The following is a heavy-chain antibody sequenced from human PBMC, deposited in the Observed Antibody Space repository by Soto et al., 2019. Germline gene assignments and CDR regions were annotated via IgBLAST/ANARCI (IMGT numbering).Heavy chain of an antibody. Sequence: SQTLSLTCAISGDSVSSNSAAWNWIRQSPSRGLEWLGRTYYRSKWYNDYAVSVKSRITINPDTSKNQFSLKLSSVTTADTAVYYCARDRFGEWEYRPRVLDYRGQGTLVTVSS. J-gene: IGHJ4*02. CDR3: ARDRFGEWEYRPRVLDY. CDR1: GDSVSSNSAA. CDR2: TYYRSKWYN. V-gene: IGHV6-1*01. D-gene: IGHD1-26*01.